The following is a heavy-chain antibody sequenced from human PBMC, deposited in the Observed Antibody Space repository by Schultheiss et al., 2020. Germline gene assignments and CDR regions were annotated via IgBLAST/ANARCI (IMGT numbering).Heavy chain of an antibody. CDR2: IYWNDDK. CDR3: AHRPRGRRWGATFDY. J-gene: IGHJ4*02. D-gene: IGHD1-26*01. V-gene: IGHV2-5*01. CDR1: GFSLSTSGVG. Sequence: SGPTLVKPTQTLTLTCTFSGFSLSTSGVGVGWIRQPPGKALEWLALIYWNDDKRYSPSLKSRLTITKDTSKNQVVLTMTNMDPVDTATYYCAHRPRGRRWGATFDYWGKGTLVTVSS.